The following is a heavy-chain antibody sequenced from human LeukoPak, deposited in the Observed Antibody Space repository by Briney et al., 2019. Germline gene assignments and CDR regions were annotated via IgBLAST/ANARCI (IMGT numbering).Heavy chain of an antibody. V-gene: IGHV3-21*01. CDR1: GFIFSTYS. J-gene: IGHJ6*03. Sequence: GGSLRLSCAASGFIFSTYSMNWVRQAPGKGLEWVSSISSSSSYIYYADSVKGRFTISRDNAKNSLYLQMNSLRAEDTAVYYCARDADSSGYYYYYYMDVWGKGTTVTVSS. CDR2: ISSSSSYI. D-gene: IGHD3-22*01. CDR3: ARDADSSGYYYYYYMDV.